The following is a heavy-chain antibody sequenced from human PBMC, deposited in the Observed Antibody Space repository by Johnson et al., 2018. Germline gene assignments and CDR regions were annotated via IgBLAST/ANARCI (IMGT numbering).Heavy chain of an antibody. Sequence: QVQLVQSGGGVVQPGGSLRLSCAASGFTFSDYYMSWIRQAPGKGLEWVSYISSSGSTIYYADSVKGRFTISRDNAKNSLYLQMNSLRAEDTAVYYCAKEGTSVAGLLSYYYYYMDVWGKGTTVTVSS. CDR1: GFTFSDYY. D-gene: IGHD6-19*01. CDR2: ISSSGSTI. CDR3: AKEGTSVAGLLSYYYYYMDV. J-gene: IGHJ6*03. V-gene: IGHV3-11*04.